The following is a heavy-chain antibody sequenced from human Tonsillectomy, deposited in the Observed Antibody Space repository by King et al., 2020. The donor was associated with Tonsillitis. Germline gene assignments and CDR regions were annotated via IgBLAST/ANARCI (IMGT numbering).Heavy chain of an antibody. CDR1: CGSISSGGYY. CDR3: ASYHCSGTTCYWGY. J-gene: IGHJ4*02. D-gene: IGHD2-2*01. Sequence: LQLQESGPGLVKPSQTLSLTCSVSCGSISSGGYYWSWIRQHPGKGLEWIGYIYYSGGTHYNPSLQSRVTMSVDTSKNQFSLSLTSVTAADTAVYFCASYHCSGTTCYWGYWGQGTLVTVSS. V-gene: IGHV4-31*03. CDR2: IYYSGGT.